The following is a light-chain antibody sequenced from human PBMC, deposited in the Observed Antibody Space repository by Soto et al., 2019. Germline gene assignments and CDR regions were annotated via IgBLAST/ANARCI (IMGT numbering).Light chain of an antibody. J-gene: IGLJ1*01. CDR3: SSYAGSNNYV. CDR2: DVS. V-gene: IGLV2-8*01. CDR1: SSDIGGYNY. Sequence: QSALTQPPSASGSPGQSVTISCTGTSSDIGGYNYASWYQQHPGKAPKLMIYDVSKRPSGVPDRFSGSKSGNTASLTVSWLQAEDEADYYCSSYAGSNNYVFGTGTK.